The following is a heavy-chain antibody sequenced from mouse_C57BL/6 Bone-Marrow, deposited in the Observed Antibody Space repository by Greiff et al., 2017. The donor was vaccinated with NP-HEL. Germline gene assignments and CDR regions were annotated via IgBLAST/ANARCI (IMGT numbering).Heavy chain of an antibody. V-gene: IGHV1-50*01. D-gene: IGHD4-1*01. J-gene: IGHJ3*01. Sequence: QVQLQQPGAELVKPGASVKLSCKASGYTFTSYWMQWVKQRPGQGLEWIGEIDPSDSYTNYNQKFKGKATLTVYTSSSTAYMQLSSLTSEDSAVYYCARFPNWDPYWGQGTLVTVSA. CDR1: GYTFTSYW. CDR2: IDPSDSYT. CDR3: ARFPNWDPY.